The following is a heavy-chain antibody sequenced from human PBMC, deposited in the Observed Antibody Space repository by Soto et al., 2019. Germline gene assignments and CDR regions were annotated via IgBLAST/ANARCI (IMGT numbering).Heavy chain of an antibody. D-gene: IGHD6-19*01. J-gene: IGHJ4*02. CDR1: GFSLSTSAVG. CDR2: IYWNDDK. V-gene: IGHV2-5*01. CDR3: AHGSGWLSDY. Sequence: QITLKESGPTLLKPTQTLTLTCTFSGFSLSTSAVGVNWIRQPPGKALEWLALIYWNDDKHYTPSLSGRLTITKDTSKNQVVLTMTNMNPVDTATYYCAHGSGWLSDYWGQGILVNVSS.